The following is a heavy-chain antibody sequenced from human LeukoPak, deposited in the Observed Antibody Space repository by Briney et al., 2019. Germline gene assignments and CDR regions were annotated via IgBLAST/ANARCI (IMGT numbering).Heavy chain of an antibody. CDR1: GGSISSGSYY. V-gene: IGHV4-61*02. CDR3: ARESRPFGELHFD. Sequence: KASETLSLTCTVSGGSISSGSYYWSWIRQPAGKGLEWIARIYTSGSTNYNPSLKSRVTISVDTSKNQFSLKLSSVTAADTAVYYCARESRPFGELHFDWGQGTLVAVSS. CDR2: IYTSGST. D-gene: IGHD1-26*01. J-gene: IGHJ4*02.